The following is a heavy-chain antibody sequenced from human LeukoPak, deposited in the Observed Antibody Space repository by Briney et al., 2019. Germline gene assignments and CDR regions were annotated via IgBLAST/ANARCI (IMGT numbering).Heavy chain of an antibody. V-gene: IGHV4-61*08. J-gene: IGHJ6*03. CDR2: IYYSGYT. Sequence: SGPALVKPTQTLTLTCTFSGFSLSTSGMCVSWIRQPPGKGLKWIGNIYYSGYTTYSPSLRSRVTISVDTSKNQFSLKLSSVTAADTAVYYCARETSQKGAHYMDVWGKGTTITISS. D-gene: IGHD3-16*01. CDR1: GFSLSTSGMC. CDR3: ARETSQKGAHYMDV.